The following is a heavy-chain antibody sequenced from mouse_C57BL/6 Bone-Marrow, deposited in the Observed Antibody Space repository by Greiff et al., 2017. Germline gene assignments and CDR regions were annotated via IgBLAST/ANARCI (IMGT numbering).Heavy chain of an antibody. D-gene: IGHD1-1*01. CDR1: GFNIKDDY. Sequence: EVQLQQSGAELVRPGASVTLSCTASGFNIKDDYMHWVKQRPEQGLELIGWIDPENGDTEYASKFQGKATITADTSSNTAYLQLSSLTSGDTAVYYCTRYYGSSYPYWYFDVWGTGTTVTVSS. J-gene: IGHJ1*03. V-gene: IGHV14-4*01. CDR2: IDPENGDT. CDR3: TRYYGSSYPYWYFDV.